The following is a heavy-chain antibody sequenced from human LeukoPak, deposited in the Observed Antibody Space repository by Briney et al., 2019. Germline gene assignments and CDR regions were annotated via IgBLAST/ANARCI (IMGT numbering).Heavy chain of an antibody. Sequence: SETLSLTCTVSGDSISPYYWSWIRQPPGKGLEWIGYVYYSGSTNYNPSLKSRVTMSADTSHNQFSLKLSSVTAADTAVYYCARAITPYDFWSGYHNWFDPWGQGTLVTVSS. CDR3: ARAITPYDFWSGYHNWFDP. CDR2: VYYSGST. CDR1: GDSISPYY. J-gene: IGHJ5*02. D-gene: IGHD3-3*01. V-gene: IGHV4-59*01.